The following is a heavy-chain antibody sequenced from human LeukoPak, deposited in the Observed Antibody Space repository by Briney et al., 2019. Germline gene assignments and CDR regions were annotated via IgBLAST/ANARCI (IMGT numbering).Heavy chain of an antibody. CDR3: ARHQCSGGSCYSYC. J-gene: IGHJ4*02. CDR2: IDPSDAYT. CDR1: GYSFISYW. D-gene: IGHD2-15*01. Sequence: GEPLKISFMGSGYSFISYWISWVRQMTAIGLEWMGRIDPSDAYTNYSPSFQGHVTISADKSISTAYLQWSALKASDTAMYYCARHQCSGGSCYSYCWGQGTRVTVSP. V-gene: IGHV5-10-1*01.